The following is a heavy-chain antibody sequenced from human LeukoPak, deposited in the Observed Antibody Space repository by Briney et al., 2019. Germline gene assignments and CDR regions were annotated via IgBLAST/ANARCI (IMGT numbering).Heavy chain of an antibody. V-gene: IGHV3-30-3*01. CDR3: ARDGYCSSTGCSAYFFDS. J-gene: IGHJ4*02. Sequence: GGSLRLSCAASGFTFSSYAMHWVRQAPGKGLHWVAVISYDGTNKYYADSVKGRFTISGDNSKNTLYLQLNSLRPEDTALYYCARDGYCSSTGCSAYFFDSWGQGTLVTVSS. D-gene: IGHD2-2*03. CDR1: GFTFSSYA. CDR2: ISYDGTNK.